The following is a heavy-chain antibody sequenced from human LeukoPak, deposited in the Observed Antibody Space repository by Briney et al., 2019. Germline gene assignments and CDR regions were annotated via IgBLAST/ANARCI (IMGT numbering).Heavy chain of an antibody. Sequence: GESLKISCKGSGYSFTSYWIGWVRQMPGKGLEWMGIIYPGDSDTRYSPSFQGQVTISADKSISTAYLQWSSLKASDTAMYYCAIIGGDSGSYYNFHDAFDIWGQGTMVTVSS. CDR3: AIIGGDSGSYYNFHDAFDI. CDR1: GYSFTSYW. CDR2: IYPGDSDT. V-gene: IGHV5-51*01. J-gene: IGHJ3*02. D-gene: IGHD3-10*01.